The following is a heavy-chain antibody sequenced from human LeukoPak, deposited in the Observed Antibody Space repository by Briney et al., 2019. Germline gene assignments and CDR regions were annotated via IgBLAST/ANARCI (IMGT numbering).Heavy chain of an antibody. CDR1: GFTFSNYA. CDR3: ARDSTLIDCDY. Sequence: GGSLRLSCAASGFTFSNYAMTWVRQAPGKGLEWVANIKQDGSERYYVGSVKGRFTISRDNAKNSLYLQMNNLSGEDTALYYCARDSTLIDCDYWGQGTLVTVSP. D-gene: IGHD2-21*01. CDR2: IKQDGSER. J-gene: IGHJ4*02. V-gene: IGHV3-7*01.